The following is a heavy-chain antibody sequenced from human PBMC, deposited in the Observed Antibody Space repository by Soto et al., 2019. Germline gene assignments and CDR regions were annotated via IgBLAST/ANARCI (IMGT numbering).Heavy chain of an antibody. CDR3: ARGYYDSSGQSNTFDI. D-gene: IGHD3-22*01. V-gene: IGHV4-59*11. CDR2: VYYSGST. CDR1: GVAIDSHY. J-gene: IGHJ3*02. Sequence: SETLSLTCTVSGVAIDSHYWSWIRQSPGKGLEWIGYVYYSGSTNYNPSLKSRVTISVDTSKNQFSLKLSSVTAADTAVYYCARGYYDSSGQSNTFDIWGQGTMVTVSS.